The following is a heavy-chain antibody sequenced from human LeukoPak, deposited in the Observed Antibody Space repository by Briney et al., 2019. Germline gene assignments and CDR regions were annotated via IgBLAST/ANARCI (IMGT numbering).Heavy chain of an antibody. CDR1: GGSISSSTYS. V-gene: IGHV4-39*01. Sequence: SETLSLTCTVSGGSISSSTYSWGWVRQPPGRGLEWIGTIYSSGTTYYNPSLKSRVTISVDTSKNQFSLKLSSVTAADTAVYYCASHEADSGYDSLLIAAAASFDYWGQGTLVTVSS. CDR3: ASHEADSGYDSLLIAAAASFDY. D-gene: IGHD5-12*01. J-gene: IGHJ4*02. CDR2: IYSSGTT.